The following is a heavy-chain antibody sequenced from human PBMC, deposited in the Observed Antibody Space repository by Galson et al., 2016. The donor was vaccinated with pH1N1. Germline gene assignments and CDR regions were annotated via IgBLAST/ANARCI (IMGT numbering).Heavy chain of an antibody. CDR1: GVTFSTFA. CDR2: IIPILGMT. J-gene: IGHJ4*02. V-gene: IGHV1-69*04. Sequence: SVKVSCKASGVTFSTFAITWVRQAPGQGLEWMGRIIPILGMTNYAQRFHGRVTITADTSTYTAYMELSSLRSDDTAMYYCARDRHYGDDRAFDHWGRGTLVIVSS. CDR3: ARDRHYGDDRAFDH. D-gene: IGHD5-12*01.